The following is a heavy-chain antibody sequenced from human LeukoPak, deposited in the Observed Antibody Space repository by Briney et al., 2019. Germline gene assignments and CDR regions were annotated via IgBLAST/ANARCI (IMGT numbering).Heavy chain of an antibody. CDR2: IYTSGST. Sequence: PSETLSLTCTVSGGSISSGSYYWSWIRQPAGKGLEWIGRIYTSGSTNYNPSLKSRVTISVDTSKNQFSLKLSSVTAADTAVYYCAGTHHDFWSGHEEGFDYWGQGTLVTVSS. CDR1: GGSISSGSYY. D-gene: IGHD3-3*01. J-gene: IGHJ4*02. CDR3: AGTHHDFWSGHEEGFDY. V-gene: IGHV4-61*02.